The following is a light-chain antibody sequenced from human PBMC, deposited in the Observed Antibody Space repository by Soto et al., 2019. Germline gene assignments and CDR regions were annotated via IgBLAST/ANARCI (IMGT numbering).Light chain of an antibody. V-gene: IGKV3-15*01. CDR3: QQYNNSPRT. CDR1: QSVSGN. CDR2: GAS. Sequence: EIVMTQSPATLSVSPGERATLSCRASQSVSGNLDWYQQKPGQAPRLLIYGASTRATGIPARFSGSGSGTEFTLTISSLQSEDFAVYYCQQYNNSPRTFGQGTKVDIK. J-gene: IGKJ1*01.